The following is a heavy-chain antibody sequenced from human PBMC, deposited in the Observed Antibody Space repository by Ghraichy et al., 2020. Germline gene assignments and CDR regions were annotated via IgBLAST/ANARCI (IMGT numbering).Heavy chain of an antibody. CDR3: AKSNPNLVGAENFDP. J-gene: IGHJ5*02. Sequence: GESLNISCAASGFTFSSYAMSWVRQAPGKGLEWVSAISGSGGSTYYADSVKGRFTISRDNSKNTLYLQMNSLRAEDTAVYYCAKSNPNLVGAENFDPWGQGTLVTVSS. CDR2: ISGSGGST. CDR1: GFTFSSYA. D-gene: IGHD2-15*01. V-gene: IGHV3-23*01.